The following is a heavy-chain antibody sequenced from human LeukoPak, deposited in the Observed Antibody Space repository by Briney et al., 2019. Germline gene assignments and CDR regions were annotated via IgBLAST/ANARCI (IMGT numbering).Heavy chain of an antibody. CDR1: GFTFSTYW. D-gene: IGHD3-10*01. V-gene: IGHV3-7*01. CDR2: IKQDGSEK. J-gene: IGHJ4*02. CDR3: AKDLSGIKAGFDY. Sequence: GGPLRLSCAASGFTFSTYWMSWVRQAPGKGLEWVANIKQDGSEKYYADSVKGRFTISRDNSKNTLYLQMNSLRAEDTAVYYCAKDLSGIKAGFDYWGQGTLVTVSS.